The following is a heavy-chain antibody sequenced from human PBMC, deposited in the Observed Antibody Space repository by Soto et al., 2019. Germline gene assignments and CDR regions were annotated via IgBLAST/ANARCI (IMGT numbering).Heavy chain of an antibody. CDR3: AHRGYCGGDCYSHY. V-gene: IGHV2-5*02. J-gene: IGHJ4*02. D-gene: IGHD2-21*02. CDR2: IYWDDDK. CDR1: VFSLSTSGVG. Sequence: SGPTLGNPTQTLTLTFTFSVFSLSTSGVGVGWIRQPPGKALEWLALIYWDDDKRYSPSLKSRLTITKDTSKNQVVLTMTNMDPVDTATYYCAHRGYCGGDCYSHYWGQGTLVTVSS.